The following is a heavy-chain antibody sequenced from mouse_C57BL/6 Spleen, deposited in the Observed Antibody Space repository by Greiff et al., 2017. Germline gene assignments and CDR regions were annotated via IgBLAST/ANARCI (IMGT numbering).Heavy chain of an antibody. CDR2: IDPSDSYT. D-gene: IGHD1-1*01. CDR1: GYTFTSYW. CDR3: ARKDYGSSFDY. J-gene: IGHJ2*01. V-gene: IGHV1-69*01. Sequence: VQLQQPGAELVMPGASVKLSCKASGYTFTSYWMHWVKQMPGQGLEWIGEIDPSDSYTNYNQKFKGKSTLAVDKSARKPYMQLSSRTSEDSAVYYCARKDYGSSFDYWGEGATRTVSS.